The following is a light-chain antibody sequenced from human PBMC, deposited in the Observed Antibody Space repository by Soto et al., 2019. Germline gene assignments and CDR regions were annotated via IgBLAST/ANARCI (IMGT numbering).Light chain of an antibody. CDR2: GAS. J-gene: IGKJ4*01. Sequence: EIVLTQSPGTLSLSPGERATLSCRASQSVSSSYLAWYQQKPGQAPRLLIYGASSRATGIADRFSGSGSGTDFTLTISRLEPEDFAVYYCQQYAALTFGGGTKVEIK. V-gene: IGKV3-20*01. CDR1: QSVSSSY. CDR3: QQYAALT.